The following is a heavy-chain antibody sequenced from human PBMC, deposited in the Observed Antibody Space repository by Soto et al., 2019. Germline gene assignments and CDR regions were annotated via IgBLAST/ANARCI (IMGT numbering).Heavy chain of an antibody. CDR1: GGTFSSYT. CDR2: IIPILGIA. CDR3: AREERSVYDCD. D-gene: IGHD5-12*01. V-gene: IGHV1-69*08. Sequence: QVQLVQSGAEVKKPGSSVKVSCKASGGTFSSYTISWVRQAPGQGLEWMGRIIPILGIANYAQKFQGRVTITADKSTSTAYMELSSLRSEETAVYYCAREERSVYDCDWGQGTLVTVSS. J-gene: IGHJ4*02.